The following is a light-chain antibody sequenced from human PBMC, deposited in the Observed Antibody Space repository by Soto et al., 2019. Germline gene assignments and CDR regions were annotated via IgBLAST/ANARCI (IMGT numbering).Light chain of an antibody. CDR2: GAS. J-gene: IGKJ1*01. V-gene: IGKV3-15*01. CDR1: QSVSSN. Sequence: EIVMTQSPATLSVSPGERATLSCRASQSVSSNLAWYQQKPGQAPRLLINGASTRATGIPTRFSGSGSGTEFTLTISSLQSEDFAVYYCQQYSGCSRTFGQGTKVDIK. CDR3: QQYSGCSRT.